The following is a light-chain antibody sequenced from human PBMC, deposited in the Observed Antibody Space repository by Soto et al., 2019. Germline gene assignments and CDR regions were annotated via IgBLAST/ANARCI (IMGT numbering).Light chain of an antibody. Sequence: QSALTQPASVSGSPGQSITISCTGTSSDVGGYKYVSWYQQHPGKAPKLMIYDVSNRPSGVSNRFSGSKSGNTASLTISGLQAEDEADYYCSSYSSSGTPYVFGTGTKVTVL. CDR3: SSYSSSGTPYV. V-gene: IGLV2-14*01. CDR1: SSDVGGYKY. CDR2: DVS. J-gene: IGLJ1*01.